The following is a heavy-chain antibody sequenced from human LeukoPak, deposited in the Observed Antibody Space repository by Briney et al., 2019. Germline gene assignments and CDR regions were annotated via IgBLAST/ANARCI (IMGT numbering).Heavy chain of an antibody. J-gene: IGHJ4*02. CDR3: AREGDSSGSTFDY. CDR1: GYTFTCYY. Sequence: ASVKVSCKASGYTFTCYYMHWVRQAPGQGLEWMGWINPNSGGTNYAQKFPGRVIMTRDTSISTAYMEVSRLRSDDTAVYYCAREGDSSGSTFDYWGQGTLVTVSS. V-gene: IGHV1-2*02. CDR2: INPNSGGT. D-gene: IGHD3-22*01.